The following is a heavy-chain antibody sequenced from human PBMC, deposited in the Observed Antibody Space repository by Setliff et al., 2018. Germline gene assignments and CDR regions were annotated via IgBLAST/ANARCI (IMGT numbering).Heavy chain of an antibody. V-gene: IGHV1-69*10. J-gene: IGHJ4*02. D-gene: IGHD5-12*01. Sequence: GASVNVSCKASGGTFSSYAISWVRQAPGQGLEWMGGIIPILGIANYAQKFQGRVTITTDESTSTAYMELSSLRSEDTALYFCARDLGDLVATILSFFDYWGQGTLVTVSS. CDR2: IIPILGIA. CDR3: ARDLGDLVATILSFFDY. CDR1: GGTFSSYA.